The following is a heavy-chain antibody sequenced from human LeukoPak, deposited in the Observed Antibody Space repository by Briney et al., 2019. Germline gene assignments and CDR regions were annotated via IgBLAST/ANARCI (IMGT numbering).Heavy chain of an antibody. D-gene: IGHD6-13*01. J-gene: IGHJ4*02. CDR1: GGSFSGSY. V-gene: IGHV4-34*01. CDR3: ARGIGSWYYFDY. CDR2: INHSGST. Sequence: PSETLSLTCAVYGGSFSGSYWSWIRQPPGKGLEWIGEINHSGSTNYNPSLKSRVTISIDTSKNQFSLKLSSVTAADTAVYYCARGIGSWYYFDYWGQGTLVTVSS.